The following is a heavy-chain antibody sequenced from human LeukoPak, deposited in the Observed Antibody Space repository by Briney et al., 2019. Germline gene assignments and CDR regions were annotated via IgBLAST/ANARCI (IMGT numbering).Heavy chain of an antibody. CDR1: GYTFTSYY. D-gene: IGHD4-23*01. CDR3: ARDVGGNYYYYYYMDV. J-gene: IGHJ6*03. CDR2: INPSGGST. V-gene: IGHV1-46*01. Sequence: ASVKVSCKASGYTFTSYYMHWVRQAPGQGLEWMGIINPSGGSTSYAQKFQGRVTMTRDTSTSTVYMELSSLRSEDTAVYYCARDVGGNYYYYYYMDVWGKGTTVTVS.